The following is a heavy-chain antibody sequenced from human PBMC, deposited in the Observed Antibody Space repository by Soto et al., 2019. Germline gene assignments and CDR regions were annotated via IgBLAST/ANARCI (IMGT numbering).Heavy chain of an antibody. D-gene: IGHD2-8*01. CDR1: GYTFTSYA. CDR3: ARDLAFGVSDY. V-gene: IGHV1-3*01. CDR2: INAGNGNT. Sequence: QVQLVQSGAEVKKPGASVKVSCKASGYTFTSYAIHWVRQAPGQRLEWMGWINAGNGNTKYSQKFQGRVTITRDTSASTAYMELSSLISEVTAVYYCARDLAFGVSDYWGQGTLVTVSS. J-gene: IGHJ4*02.